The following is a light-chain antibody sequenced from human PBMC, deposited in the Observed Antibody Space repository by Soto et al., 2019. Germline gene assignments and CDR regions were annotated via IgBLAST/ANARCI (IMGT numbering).Light chain of an antibody. V-gene: IGKV3-15*01. CDR3: QQYHNWPPQYT. J-gene: IGKJ2*01. CDR2: GAS. CDR1: QSVASN. Sequence: EIVMTQSPASLSVSPGDGATLSCRANQSVASNVAWYQQKPGQGPRLLIHGASTRAVGVPARFSGSGSGTDFTLTIHSLQSEDFAVYYCQQYHNWPPQYTFGQGTKLQIK.